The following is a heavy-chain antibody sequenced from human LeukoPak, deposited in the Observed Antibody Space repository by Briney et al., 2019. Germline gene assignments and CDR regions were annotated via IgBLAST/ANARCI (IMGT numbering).Heavy chain of an antibody. V-gene: IGHV1-46*01. D-gene: IGHD5-24*01. CDR3: ARAQRWLQPFDY. J-gene: IGHJ4*02. CDR2: INPSGGST. Sequence: GASVKVSCKASGYTFTSYYMHWVRQAPGQGLEWMEIINPSGGSTSYAQKFQGRVTMTRDTSTSTVYMELSSLRSEDTAVYYCARAQRWLQPFDYWGQGTLVTVSS. CDR1: GYTFTSYY.